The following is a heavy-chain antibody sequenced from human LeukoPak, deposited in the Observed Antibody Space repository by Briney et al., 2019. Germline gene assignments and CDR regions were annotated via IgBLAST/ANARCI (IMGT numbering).Heavy chain of an antibody. V-gene: IGHV4-39*01. J-gene: IGHJ4*02. CDR2: MYYRGNT. CDR3: ARLLSDYFDS. CDR1: GGSISSSTHY. Sequence: SETLSLTCTVSGGSISSSTHYWDWIRQPPGKGLEWVASMYYRGNTYYSPSLQSRVTISLDTSKNQFSLKLTSVTAADTAVYYCARLLSDYFDSWGQGTLVTVSS. D-gene: IGHD3-10*01.